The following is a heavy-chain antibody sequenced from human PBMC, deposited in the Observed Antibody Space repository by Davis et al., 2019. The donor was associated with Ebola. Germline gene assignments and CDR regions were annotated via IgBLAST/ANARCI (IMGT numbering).Heavy chain of an antibody. J-gene: IGHJ6*03. CDR1: GDSFSSNSAA. Sequence: SQTLSLTCAISGDSFSSNSAAWNWIRQSPSRGLEWLGRTYYRSKWYNDYAVSVKSRITINPDTSKNQFSLQLNSVTPEDTAVYYCARGYCSSTSCYAYYYYMDVWGKGTTVTVSS. V-gene: IGHV6-1*01. CDR2: TYYRSKWYN. D-gene: IGHD2-2*01. CDR3: ARGYCSSTSCYAYYYYMDV.